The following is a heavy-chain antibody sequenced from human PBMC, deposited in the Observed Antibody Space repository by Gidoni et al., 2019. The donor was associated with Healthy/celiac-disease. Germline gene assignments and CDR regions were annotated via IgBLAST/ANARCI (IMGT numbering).Heavy chain of an antibody. CDR2: ISGDGGST. Sequence: EVQLVESGVGVVQPGGSLSLSCAAPGFTFDDYAMHWVRQAPGKGLEWVSLISGDGGSTYYADSVKGRFTISRDNSKNSLYLQMNSLRTEDTALYYCAKDRMATTHFDYWGQGTLVTVSS. J-gene: IGHJ4*02. CDR3: AKDRMATTHFDY. V-gene: IGHV3-43*02. D-gene: IGHD1-26*01. CDR1: GFTFDDYA.